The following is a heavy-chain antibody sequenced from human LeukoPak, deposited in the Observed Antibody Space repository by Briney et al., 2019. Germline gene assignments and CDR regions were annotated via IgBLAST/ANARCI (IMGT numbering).Heavy chain of an antibody. D-gene: IGHD2-15*01. CDR3: AKDSFPYCSGGSCYFGY. J-gene: IGHJ4*02. CDR1: GFTFSSYA. CDR2: ISGSGGST. V-gene: IGHV3-23*01. Sequence: PGGSLRLSCAASGFTFSSYAMSWVRQAPGKGLEGVSAISGSGGSTYYADSVKGRFTISRDNSKNTLYLQMNSLRAEDTAVYYCAKDSFPYCSGGSCYFGYWGQGTLVTVSS.